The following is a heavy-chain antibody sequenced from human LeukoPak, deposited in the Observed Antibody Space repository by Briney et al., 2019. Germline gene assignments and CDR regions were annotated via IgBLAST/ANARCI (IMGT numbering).Heavy chain of an antibody. D-gene: IGHD6-19*01. Sequence: AGGSLRLSCAASGFTLNRNAISWVRQAPGKGLEWVSTIGGSGDKTFYADSVKGRFTISRDNSKNMLHLQMSSLTGEDTALYYCMRRGDASSGWGDHDYWGQGAPVTVSS. V-gene: IGHV3-23*01. J-gene: IGHJ4*02. CDR2: IGGSGDKT. CDR3: MRRGDASSGWGDHDY. CDR1: GFTLNRNA.